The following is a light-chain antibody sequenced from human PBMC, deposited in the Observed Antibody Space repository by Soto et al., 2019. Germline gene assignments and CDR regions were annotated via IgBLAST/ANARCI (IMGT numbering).Light chain of an antibody. CDR2: EVR. J-gene: IGLJ2*01. Sequence: QAAVTQPASVSGSPGHALTISCTGSSSDVGCYNCGSWYQQHPGKAPKFMIYEVRNRHSGISNRFSGAKSGNRASLTLSGRQAEDEADYYCSSYTSSSTLVFGGGTK. V-gene: IGLV2-14*01. CDR3: SSYTSSSTLV. CDR1: SSDVGCYNC.